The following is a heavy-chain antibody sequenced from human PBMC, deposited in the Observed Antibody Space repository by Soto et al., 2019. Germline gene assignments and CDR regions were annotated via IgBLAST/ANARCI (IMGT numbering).Heavy chain of an antibody. D-gene: IGHD3-22*01. J-gene: IGHJ4*02. V-gene: IGHV4-30-2*01. CDR3: ARDSRSGYYLEF. CDR1: GDSISNGGYS. CDR2: IYHSGGT. Sequence: QLQLQESGSGLVKPSQTLSLTCAVSGDSISNGGYSWNWIRQPPGKGLEWIGYIYHSGGTDYNPSRKSRVTITVDSPNTQFSLKLSSVTAADTAVYYCARDSRSGYYLEFWGQGTLVTVSS.